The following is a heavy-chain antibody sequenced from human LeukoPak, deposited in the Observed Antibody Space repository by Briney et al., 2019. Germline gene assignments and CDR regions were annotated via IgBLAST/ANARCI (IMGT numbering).Heavy chain of an antibody. CDR3: ARSTTYGPFDY. CDR2: IYYSGST. D-gene: IGHD3-10*01. V-gene: IGHV4-59*08. J-gene: IGHJ4*02. CDR1: GGSISSYY. Sequence: SETLSLTCTVSGGSISSYYWSWIRQPPGKGLEWIGYIYYSGSTNYNPSFKSRVTISVDTSKNQFSLKLSSVTAADTAVYYCARSTTYGPFDYWGQGTLVTVSS.